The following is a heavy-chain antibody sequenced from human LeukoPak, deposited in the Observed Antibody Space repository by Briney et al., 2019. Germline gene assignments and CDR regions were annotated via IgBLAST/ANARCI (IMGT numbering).Heavy chain of an antibody. Sequence: SETLSLTCTVSGGSISSSSYYWGWIRQPPGKGLEWIGSIYYSGSTYYNPSLKSRVTISVDTSKNQFSLKLSSVTAADTAVYYCAREGGLVPGYFDYWGQGTLVTVSS. CDR1: GGSISSSSYY. V-gene: IGHV4-39*07. J-gene: IGHJ4*02. CDR2: IYYSGST. D-gene: IGHD3/OR15-3a*01. CDR3: AREGGLVPGYFDY.